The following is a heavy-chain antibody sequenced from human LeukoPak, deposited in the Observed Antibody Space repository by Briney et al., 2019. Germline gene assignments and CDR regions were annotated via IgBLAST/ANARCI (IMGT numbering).Heavy chain of an antibody. CDR2: TYYRSKWYS. V-gene: IGHV6-1*01. CDR3: GRVSESLVNGGVSWSFDN. CDR1: GDSVSSNSAA. Sequence: SQTLSLTCVISGDSVSSNSAAWNWIRQSPSRGLEWLGRTYYRSKWYSYSAVSVKSRIIINPDTSKNQFSLQLNSVTPEDTAVYYCGRVSESLVNGGVSWSFDNWGQGTLVTVSS. J-gene: IGHJ4*02. D-gene: IGHD2-15*01.